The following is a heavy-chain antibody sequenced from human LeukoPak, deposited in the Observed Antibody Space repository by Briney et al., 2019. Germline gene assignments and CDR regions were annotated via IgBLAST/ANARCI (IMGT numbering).Heavy chain of an antibody. CDR1: GGTFSSYA. CDR3: ARISLGAIWGYYYGMDV. J-gene: IGHJ6*02. Sequence: ASVKVSCKASGGTFSSYAISWVRQAPGQGLEWMGGIIPIFDTADYAQKFQGRVTITADESTSTAYMELSSLRSEDTAVFYCARISLGAIWGYYYGMDVWGQGTTVTVSS. CDR2: IIPIFDTA. D-gene: IGHD1-26*01. V-gene: IGHV1-69*13.